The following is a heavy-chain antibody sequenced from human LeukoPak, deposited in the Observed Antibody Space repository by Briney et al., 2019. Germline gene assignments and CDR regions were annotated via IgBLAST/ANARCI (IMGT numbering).Heavy chain of an antibody. D-gene: IGHD3-3*01. CDR2: INSDGSTT. Sequence: PGGSLRLSCAASGFTFSSYWMHWVRQAPGKGLVWVSRINSDGSTTSYADSVKGRFTISRDNAKNSLYLQMNSLRAEDTAVYYCARDRGGYYDFWSGYPDGMDVWGQGTTATVSS. CDR1: GFTFSSYW. CDR3: ARDRGGYYDFWSGYPDGMDV. V-gene: IGHV3-74*01. J-gene: IGHJ6*02.